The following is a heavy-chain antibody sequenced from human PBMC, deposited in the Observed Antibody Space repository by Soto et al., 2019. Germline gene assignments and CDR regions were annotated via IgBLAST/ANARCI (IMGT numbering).Heavy chain of an antibody. V-gene: IGHV3-7*01. D-gene: IGHD2-15*01. Sequence: GGSLRLSCAASGFTFSSYWMSWVRQAPGKGLEWVANIKQDGSEKYYVDSVKGRFTISRDNAKNSLYLQMNSLRAEDTAVYYCASHCSGGSCYSGHYFDYWGQGTLVTVSS. CDR1: GFTFSSYW. J-gene: IGHJ4*02. CDR3: ASHCSGGSCYSGHYFDY. CDR2: IKQDGSEK.